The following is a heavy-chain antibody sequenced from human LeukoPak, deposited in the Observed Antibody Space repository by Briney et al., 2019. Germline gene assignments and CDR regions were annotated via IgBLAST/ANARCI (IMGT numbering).Heavy chain of an antibody. V-gene: IGHV4-34*01. D-gene: IGHD6-13*01. CDR2: INHSRST. CDR3: ARDRIAAAADY. J-gene: IGHJ4*02. Sequence: SETLSLTCAVYGGSFSGYYWTWIRQPPGKGLEWIGEINHSRSTKYSPSLKSRVTISVDTSKNQFSLKLSSVTAADTAVYYCARDRIAAAADYWGQGTLVTVSS. CDR1: GGSFSGYY.